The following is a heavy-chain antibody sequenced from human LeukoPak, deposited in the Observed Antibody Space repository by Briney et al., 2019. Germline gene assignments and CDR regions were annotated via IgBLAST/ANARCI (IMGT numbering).Heavy chain of an antibody. J-gene: IGHJ4*02. CDR2: ITSSGGTI. CDR1: GFNFSTYE. Sequence: GGSLRLSCAGSGFNFSTYEMNWVRQAPGKGLEWLSYITSSGGTIYYAESAKGRFTISRDNAKNSVYLQMNNLRAEDTAVYYCAREDYWGQGTLVTVSS. V-gene: IGHV3-48*03. CDR3: AREDY.